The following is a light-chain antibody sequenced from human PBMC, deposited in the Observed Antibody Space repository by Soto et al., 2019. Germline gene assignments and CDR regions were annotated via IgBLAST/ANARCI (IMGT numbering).Light chain of an antibody. CDR3: ATWDDSLSAWV. V-gene: IGLV1-47*01. Sequence: QSVLTQTPSASGTPGQRVTISWSGSSSNIGSKYVYWYQQLPGTAPKLLIYKSDQRPSGVPDRFSGSKSGTSASLAISGLRSEDEADYHCATWDDSLSAWVFGGGTKLTVL. J-gene: IGLJ3*02. CDR2: KSD. CDR1: SSNIGSKY.